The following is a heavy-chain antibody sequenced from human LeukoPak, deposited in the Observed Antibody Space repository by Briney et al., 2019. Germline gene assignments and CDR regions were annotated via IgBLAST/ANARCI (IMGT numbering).Heavy chain of an antibody. V-gene: IGHV3-30*03. D-gene: IGHD5-18*01. CDR3: AGADTAMAGGY. CDR2: ISYDGSNK. Sequence: GGSLRLSCAASGFTFDDYAMHWVRQAPGKGLEWVAVISYDGSNKYYADSVKGRFTISRDNSKNTLYLQMNSLGAEDTAVYYCAGADTAMAGGYWGQGTLVTVSS. J-gene: IGHJ4*02. CDR1: GFTFDDYA.